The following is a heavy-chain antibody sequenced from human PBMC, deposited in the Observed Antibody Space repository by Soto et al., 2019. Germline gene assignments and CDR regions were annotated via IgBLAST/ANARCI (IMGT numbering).Heavy chain of an antibody. D-gene: IGHD2-2*01. CDR2: ISPYNGNT. CDR3: ARDSTISWTCDY. Sequence: GSSVKVSCKASGYTFTNFGISWVRQAPGQGLEWMGWISPYNGNTHYAQKFQGRVTVTTDTSTSTAYMEEGSLRSDDTAVYYCARDSTISWTCDYWGQGPLVTFAS. V-gene: IGHV1-18*04. CDR1: GYTFTNFG. J-gene: IGHJ4*02.